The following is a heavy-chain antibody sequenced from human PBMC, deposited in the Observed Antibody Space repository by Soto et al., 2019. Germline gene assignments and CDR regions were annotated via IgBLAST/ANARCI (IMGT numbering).Heavy chain of an antibody. V-gene: IGHV1-18*01. Sequence: VKVSCKASGYTFTSYGISWVRQAPGQGLEWMGWISAYNGNTNYAQKLQGRVTMTTNTSTSTAYMELRSLRSDDTAVYYCAGTNWNYRDADYWGQGTLVTVSS. CDR1: GYTFTSYG. CDR3: AGTNWNYRDADY. J-gene: IGHJ4*02. CDR2: ISAYNGNT. D-gene: IGHD1-7*01.